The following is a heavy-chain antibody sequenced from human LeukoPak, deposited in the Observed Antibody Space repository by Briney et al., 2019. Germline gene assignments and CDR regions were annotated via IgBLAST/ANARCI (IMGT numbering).Heavy chain of an antibody. CDR1: GFTFSRDW. V-gene: IGHV3-74*01. Sequence: GGSLRLSCAASGFTFSRDWTHWVRQVPGKGLLWVSRITTDGSNTNYADSVKGRFTISRDNAKNTLYLQMNSLRAEDTAVYYCTRSPHDHNNFYYYMDVWGKGTTVTVSS. CDR3: TRSPHDHNNFYYYMDV. CDR2: ITTDGSNT. J-gene: IGHJ6*03. D-gene: IGHD1-1*01.